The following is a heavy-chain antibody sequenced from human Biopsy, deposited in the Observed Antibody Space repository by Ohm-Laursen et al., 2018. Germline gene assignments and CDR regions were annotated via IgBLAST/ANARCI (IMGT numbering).Heavy chain of an antibody. D-gene: IGHD1-7*01. CDR1: GYTFTSYD. CDR3: GRAVRNQLLTDP. CDR2: LNPVSGNS. Sequence: ASVKVPCKASGYTFTSYDITWVRQASGQGPEWIGWLNPVSGNSNFGQKIRGRVTVTSDTSISTAYMELSGLTSDDPATYYCGRAVRNQLLTDPWGQGTLVTVTS. J-gene: IGHJ5*02. V-gene: IGHV1-8*01.